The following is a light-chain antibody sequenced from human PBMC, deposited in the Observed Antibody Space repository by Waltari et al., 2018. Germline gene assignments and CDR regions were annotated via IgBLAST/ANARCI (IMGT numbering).Light chain of an antibody. J-gene: IGLJ3*02. CDR1: SLRSYY. Sequence: SSELTQDPAVSVALGQTVRLTCQGDSLRSYYASWYQQKPGQAPVLVIYGKNNRPSGIPDRFSGSSSGNTASLTITGVQAEDEADYYCNSRDSSGNHWVFGGGTKLTVL. CDR3: NSRDSSGNHWV. CDR2: GKN. V-gene: IGLV3-19*01.